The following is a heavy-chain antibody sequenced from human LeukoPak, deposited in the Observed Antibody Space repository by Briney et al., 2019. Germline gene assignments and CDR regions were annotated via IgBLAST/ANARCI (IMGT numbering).Heavy chain of an antibody. CDR3: ARPVAGT. CDR1: GGSISSSSYY. J-gene: IGHJ5*02. Sequence: SETLSLTCTVSGGSISSSSYYWGWIRQPPGKGLEWIGSIYYSGSTYYNPSLESRVTISVDTSKNQFSLKLSSVTAADTAVYYCARPVAGTWGQGTLVTVSS. CDR2: IYYSGST. D-gene: IGHD6-19*01. V-gene: IGHV4-39*01.